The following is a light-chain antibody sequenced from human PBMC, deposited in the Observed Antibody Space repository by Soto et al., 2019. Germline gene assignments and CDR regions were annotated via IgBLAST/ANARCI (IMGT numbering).Light chain of an antibody. CDR2: EVS. Sequence: QSVLTQPASVSGSPGQSIAISCTGTNSDIGSYNYVSWYQQHPGKAPKLIIHEVSNRPSGISDHFSGSKSGNTASLTISGLQADDEADYYCSSHTTYSTRIFGTGTKVTVL. CDR3: SSHTTYSTRI. V-gene: IGLV2-14*01. J-gene: IGLJ1*01. CDR1: NSDIGSYNY.